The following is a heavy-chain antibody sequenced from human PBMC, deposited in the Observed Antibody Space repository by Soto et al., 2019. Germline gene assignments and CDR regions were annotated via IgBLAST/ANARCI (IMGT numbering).Heavy chain of an antibody. D-gene: IGHD3-22*01. CDR2: IYYSGST. CDR1: GGSISSSSYY. CDR3: ARRLYYDSSGFEGGGMDV. Sequence: SETLSLTCTVSGGSISSSSYYWGWIRQPPGKGLEWIGSIYYSGSTYYNPSLRSRVTISVDTSKNQFSLKLSSVTAADTAVYYCARRLYYDSSGFEGGGMDVWGQGATVTVSS. J-gene: IGHJ6*02. V-gene: IGHV4-39*01.